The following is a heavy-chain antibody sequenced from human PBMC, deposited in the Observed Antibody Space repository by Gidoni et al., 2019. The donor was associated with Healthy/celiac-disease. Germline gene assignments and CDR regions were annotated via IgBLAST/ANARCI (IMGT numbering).Heavy chain of an antibody. V-gene: IGHV3-23*01. CDR2: ISGSGGST. CDR3: AKAEARSGRGPGGV. CDR1: GFTFSSYA. J-gene: IGHJ6*02. Sequence: EVQLLESGGGLVQPGGSLRLSCAASGFTFSSYAMSWVRQAPGTGLEWVSAISGSGGSTYYADSVKGRFTISRDNSKNTLYLQMNSLRAEDTAVYYCAKAEARSGRGPGGVWGQGTTVTVSS. D-gene: IGHD3-10*01.